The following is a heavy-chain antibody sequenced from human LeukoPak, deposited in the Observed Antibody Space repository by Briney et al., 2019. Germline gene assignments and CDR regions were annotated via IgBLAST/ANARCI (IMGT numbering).Heavy chain of an antibody. J-gene: IGHJ4*02. CDR3: AREDSDIVVVTVHGERYFDY. D-gene: IGHD2-21*02. CDR1: GFTFSSYE. Sequence: GGSLRLSCAASGFTFSSYEMNWVRQAPGKGLEWVSYISSSGSTIYYADSVKGRFTISRDNVKNSLYLQMNSLRAEDTAVYYCAREDSDIVVVTVHGERYFDYWGQGTLVTVSS. V-gene: IGHV3-48*03. CDR2: ISSSGSTI.